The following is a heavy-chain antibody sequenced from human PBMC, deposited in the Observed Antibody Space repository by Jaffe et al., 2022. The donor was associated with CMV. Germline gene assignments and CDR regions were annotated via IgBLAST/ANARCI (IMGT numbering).Heavy chain of an antibody. Sequence: QVQLVQSGAEVKKPGSSVKVSCKASGGTFSSYAISWVRQAPGQGLEWMGRIIPILGIANYAQKFQGRVTITADKSTSTAYMELSSLRSEDTAVYYCARVPLGYYGSGSYFAFDIWGQGTMVTVSS. CDR1: GGTFSSYA. J-gene: IGHJ3*02. D-gene: IGHD3-10*01. CDR2: IIPILGIA. CDR3: ARVPLGYYGSGSYFAFDI. V-gene: IGHV1-69*09.